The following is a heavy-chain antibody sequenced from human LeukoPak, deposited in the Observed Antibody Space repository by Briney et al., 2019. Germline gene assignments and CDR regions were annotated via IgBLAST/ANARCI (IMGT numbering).Heavy chain of an antibody. CDR2: IYDSGST. D-gene: IGHD4-17*01. CDR3: TRDRGYGDYGTTFDY. J-gene: IGHJ4*02. Sequence: SETLSLTCTVSGGSISSYYWSWIRQPPGKGLEWIGYIYDSGSTNYNPSLKSRVTISIDTSKNQFSPKLSSVTAADTAVYYCTRDRGYGDYGTTFDYWGQGTLVTVSS. CDR1: GGSISSYY. V-gene: IGHV4-59*01.